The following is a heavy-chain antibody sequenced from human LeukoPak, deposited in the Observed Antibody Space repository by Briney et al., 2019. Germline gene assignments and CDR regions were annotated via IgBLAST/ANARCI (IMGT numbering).Heavy chain of an antibody. CDR1: GYTFTGYY. V-gene: IGHV1-2*04. CDR3: ARDSGGHRPGVAFDI. Sequence: GASVKVSCKASGYTFTGYYMHWVRQAPGQGLEWMGWINPNSGGTNYAQKFQGWVTMTRDTSISTAYMELSRLRSDDTAVYYCARDSGGHRPGVAFDIWGQGTMVTVSS. D-gene: IGHD1-14*01. J-gene: IGHJ3*02. CDR2: INPNSGGT.